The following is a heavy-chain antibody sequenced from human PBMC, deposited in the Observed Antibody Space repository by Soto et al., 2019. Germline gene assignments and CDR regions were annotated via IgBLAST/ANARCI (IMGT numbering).Heavy chain of an antibody. CDR2: ISSSSSYI. Sequence: EVQLVESGGGLVKPGGSLRLSCAASGFTFSSYSMNWVRQAPGKGLEWVSSISSSSSYIYYADSVKGRFTISRDNANNSLYLQMNSLRAEDTAVYYCARDTMRHYDSSGGNGMDVWGQGTTVTVSS. J-gene: IGHJ6*02. CDR1: GFTFSSYS. V-gene: IGHV3-21*01. D-gene: IGHD3-22*01. CDR3: ARDTMRHYDSSGGNGMDV.